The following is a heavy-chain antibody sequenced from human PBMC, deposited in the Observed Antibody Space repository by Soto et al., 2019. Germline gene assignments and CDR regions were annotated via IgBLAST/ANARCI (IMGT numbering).Heavy chain of an antibody. J-gene: IGHJ4*02. D-gene: IGHD6-6*01. V-gene: IGHV3-30-3*01. CDR1: GFTFSSYA. CDR3: ARDDEKQLVIDY. CDR2: ISYDGSNK. Sequence: GGSLRLSCAASGFTFSSYAMHWVRQAPGKGLEWVAVISYDGSNKYYADSVKGRFTISRDNSKNTLYLQMNSLRAEDTAVYYCARDDEKQLVIDYWGQGTLVTISS.